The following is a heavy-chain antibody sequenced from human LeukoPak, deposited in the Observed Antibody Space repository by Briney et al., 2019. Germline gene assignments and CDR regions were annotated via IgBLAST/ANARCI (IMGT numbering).Heavy chain of an antibody. CDR3: TRFTIVGVVDAFDI. CDR2: IRSKVYGETT. D-gene: IGHD3-3*01. CDR1: GFTFGDYA. V-gene: IGHV3-49*04. J-gene: IGHJ3*02. Sequence: GRSLRLSCTASGFTFGDYAMSWVRQAPGKGLEWVGFIRSKVYGETTEYAASVKVRFTISRDDSKSIAYLQMTSLKTEDAGVYYCTRFTIVGVVDAFDIWGQGTMVTVSS.